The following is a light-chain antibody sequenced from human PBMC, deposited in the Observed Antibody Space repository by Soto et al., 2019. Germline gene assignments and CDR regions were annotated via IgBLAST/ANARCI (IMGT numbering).Light chain of an antibody. Sequence: EIVLTQSPGTLYLSPGERATLSCRASQSGSGSYLAWYQQKPGQAPRLLISGASRRATGIPDRFSGSGSGTDFTLTISSLEPEDVAVYYCQQYGKSPLTFGGGTKV. CDR3: QQYGKSPLT. CDR1: QSGSGSY. CDR2: GAS. V-gene: IGKV3-20*01. J-gene: IGKJ4*01.